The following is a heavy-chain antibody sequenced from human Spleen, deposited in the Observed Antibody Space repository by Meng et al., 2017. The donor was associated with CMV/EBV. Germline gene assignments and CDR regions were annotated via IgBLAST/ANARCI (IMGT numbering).Heavy chain of an antibody. D-gene: IGHD2-2*02. J-gene: IGHJ5*02. CDR3: AREGLVLATIVVVPAAISWFDP. CDR2: IIPILGIA. Sequence: YTISWVRQAPGQGLEWMGRIIPILGIANYAQKFQGRVTITADKSTSTAYMELSSLRSEDTAVYYCAREGLVLATIVVVPAAISWFDPWGQGTLVTVSS. CDR1: YT. V-gene: IGHV1-69*02.